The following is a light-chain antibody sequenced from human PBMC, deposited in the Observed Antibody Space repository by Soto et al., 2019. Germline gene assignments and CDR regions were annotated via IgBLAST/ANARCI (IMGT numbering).Light chain of an antibody. V-gene: IGKV3-15*01. CDR1: QSVNSN. Sequence: EIILTQSPATLSVSPGERATLSCRASQSVNSNLAWYQQKPGQAPRLLIYGASTRATGIPARFSGSGSGTEFILTISSLQSEDFVIYYCQQYNNWPPGTFGQGTKVEIK. J-gene: IGKJ1*01. CDR2: GAS. CDR3: QQYNNWPPGT.